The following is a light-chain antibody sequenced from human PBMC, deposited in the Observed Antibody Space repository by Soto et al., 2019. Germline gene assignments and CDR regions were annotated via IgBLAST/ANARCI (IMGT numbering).Light chain of an antibody. CDR3: QQYTSYWK. CDR2: DAS. J-gene: IGKJ1*01. V-gene: IGKV1-5*01. Sequence: DIQVTQSPSALSASVGDRCTITCRASQSISSWLTWSHQKPGKAPKLLIYDASSLESGVPSRFSGSGSGTEFTPTIGSLQPDDFVTYYCQQYTSYWKFAQGT. CDR1: QSISSW.